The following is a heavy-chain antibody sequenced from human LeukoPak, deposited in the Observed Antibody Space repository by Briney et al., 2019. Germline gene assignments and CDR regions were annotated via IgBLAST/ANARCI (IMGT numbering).Heavy chain of an antibody. CDR2: IYPSGST. CDR1: GRSISSGSYY. J-gene: IGHJ4*02. D-gene: IGHD6-13*01. CDR3: ARGLAAAAHDY. Sequence: SDTLSLTRTVSGRSISSGSYYWSWIRQPAGKGLEWIGRIYPSGSTHYNPSLKSRVTISVDTTKNQFSLKLSSVTAADTAVYYCARGLAAAAHDYWGQGTLVTVSS. V-gene: IGHV4-61*02.